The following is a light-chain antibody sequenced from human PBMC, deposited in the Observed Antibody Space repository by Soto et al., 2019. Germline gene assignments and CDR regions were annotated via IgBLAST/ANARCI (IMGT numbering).Light chain of an antibody. CDR1: SSDIGTYNY. CDR2: EVV. Sequence: QSALTQPASVSGSPGQSITISCTGTSSDIGTYNYVSWYQQHPGKAPKLMIYEVVNRPSGVSNRFSGSKSGNTASLTISGLQAEDEADYFCSSFTSSSSLVLFGGGTKVTVL. V-gene: IGLV2-14*01. CDR3: SSFTSSSSLVL. J-gene: IGLJ2*01.